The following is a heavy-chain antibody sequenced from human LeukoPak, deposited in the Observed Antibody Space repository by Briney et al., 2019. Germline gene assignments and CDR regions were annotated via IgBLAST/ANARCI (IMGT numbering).Heavy chain of an antibody. D-gene: IGHD2-2*02. Sequence: ASVKVSCKASGYTFTGYYMHWVRQAPGQGLEWMGWINPNSGGTNYAQKFQGRVTMTRDTSISTAYMELSRLRSDDTAVYYCARALFYCSSTNCYRPMANPRPELDYWGQGTLVTVSS. CDR3: ARALFYCSSTNCYRPMANPRPELDY. J-gene: IGHJ4*02. CDR2: INPNSGGT. V-gene: IGHV1-2*02. CDR1: GYTFTGYY.